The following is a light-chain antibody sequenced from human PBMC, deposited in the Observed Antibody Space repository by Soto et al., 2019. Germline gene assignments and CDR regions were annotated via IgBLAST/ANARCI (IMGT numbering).Light chain of an antibody. J-gene: IGLJ1*01. Sequence: QSVLTQPASVSGSPGQSITISCTGTSSDVAAYNYVSWFQHHAGKAPKLMLYDVNNRHSGVSNRFSGSKSGNTSSLTISGLQVEDEADYYCSSYTTSNTPLYVFGTGTKLTVL. CDR1: SSDVAAYNY. CDR2: DVN. V-gene: IGLV2-14*03. CDR3: SSYTTSNTPLYV.